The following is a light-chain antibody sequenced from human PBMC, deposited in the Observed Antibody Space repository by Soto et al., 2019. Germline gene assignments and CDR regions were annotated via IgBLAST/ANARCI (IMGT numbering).Light chain of an antibody. J-gene: IGKJ1*01. CDR2: GAS. V-gene: IGKV3-15*01. CDR1: QSVSSN. Sequence: EIVMTQSPATLSLSPGEIATLSCRASQSVSSNLSWYQQKPGQAPSLLLYGASTRATGIPARISGSGSGTNFTLTISSLQSADFAGDYCQQYNRCPTWTFGQGTKVEIK. CDR3: QQYNRCPTWT.